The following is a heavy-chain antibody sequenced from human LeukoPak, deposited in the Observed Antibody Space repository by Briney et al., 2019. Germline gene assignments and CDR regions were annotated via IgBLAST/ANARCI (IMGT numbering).Heavy chain of an antibody. CDR1: GGSVSSGSYY. Sequence: PSETLSLTCTVSGGSVSSGSYYWGWIRQPPGKGLEWNGYIYYSGRTNYNPSLKSRVTISVDTCKNQFSQKLSSVTAADTAVYYWARGNGFDIWGQGTMVTVSS. CDR2: IYYSGRT. CDR3: ARGNGFDI. V-gene: IGHV4-61*01. J-gene: IGHJ3*02.